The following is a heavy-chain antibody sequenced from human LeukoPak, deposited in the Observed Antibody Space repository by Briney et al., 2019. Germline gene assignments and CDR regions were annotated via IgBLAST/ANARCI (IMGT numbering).Heavy chain of an antibody. CDR3: ANDYRSGSFHDF. D-gene: IGHD3-10*01. J-gene: IGHJ4*02. CDR2: ISRRDDYT. V-gene: IGHV3-23*01. Sequence: TGGSPRLSCAASGFAFSRYAMSWVRQPPGKGLEWVSVISRRDDYTYYADSVKGRFTISRDNSKNTLYLQMNTLRAEDTAVYYCANDYRSGSFHDFWGQGTLVTVSS. CDR1: GFAFSRYA.